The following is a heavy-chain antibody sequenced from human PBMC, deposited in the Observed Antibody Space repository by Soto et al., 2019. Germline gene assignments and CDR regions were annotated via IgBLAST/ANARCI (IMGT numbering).Heavy chain of an antibody. Sequence: SETLSLTCTVSGGSITNYYWSWIRQPPGKGLEWIGYIFYSGTVNYNPSLKSRVTISVDTSKNTLYLQMNSLRAEDTAVYYCAKEGAVTAHPISRGYFDYWGQGTLVTVSS. J-gene: IGHJ4*02. V-gene: IGHV4-59*01. D-gene: IGHD2-21*02. CDR2: IFYSGTV. CDR1: GGSITNYY. CDR3: AKEGAVTAHPISRGYFDY.